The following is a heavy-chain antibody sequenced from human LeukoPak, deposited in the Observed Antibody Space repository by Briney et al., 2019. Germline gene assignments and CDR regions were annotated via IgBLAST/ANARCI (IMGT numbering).Heavy chain of an antibody. J-gene: IGHJ6*03. D-gene: IGHD6-6*01. CDR2: INHSGST. Sequence: PSETLSLTCAVYGGSFSGYYWSWIRQPPGKGLEWIGEINHSGSTNYNPSLKSRVTISVDTSKNQFSLKLSSVTAADTAVYYCARGGSSSSPYYYYYYMGVWGKGTTVTVSS. CDR1: GGSFSGYY. CDR3: ARGGSSSSPYYYYYYMGV. V-gene: IGHV4-34*01.